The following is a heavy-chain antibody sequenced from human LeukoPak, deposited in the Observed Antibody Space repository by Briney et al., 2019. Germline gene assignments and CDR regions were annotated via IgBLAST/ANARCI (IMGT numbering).Heavy chain of an antibody. D-gene: IGHD6-19*01. V-gene: IGHV4-34*01. Sequence: MPSETLSLTCAVYGGSFSGYYWSWIRQPPGKGLEWIGEINHSGSTNYNPSLKSRVTISVDTSKNQFSLKLSSVTAADTAVYYCARGQWLVDYWGQGTLVTVSS. CDR3: ARGQWLVDY. CDR2: INHSGST. J-gene: IGHJ4*02. CDR1: GGSFSGYY.